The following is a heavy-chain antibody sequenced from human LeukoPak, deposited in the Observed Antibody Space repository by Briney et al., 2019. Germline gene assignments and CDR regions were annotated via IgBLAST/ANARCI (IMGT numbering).Heavy chain of an antibody. Sequence: ASVKVSCKASGYTFTGYHIHWVRQAPGQGLEWMGWISAYNGNTIYAQKVKGRVTMTTDTSTSTAYMELRSLKSDDTAVYYCARASYCSDGSCYSDYWGQGTLVTVSS. V-gene: IGHV1-18*04. CDR1: GYTFTGYH. CDR2: ISAYNGNT. J-gene: IGHJ4*02. CDR3: ARASYCSDGSCYSDY. D-gene: IGHD2-15*01.